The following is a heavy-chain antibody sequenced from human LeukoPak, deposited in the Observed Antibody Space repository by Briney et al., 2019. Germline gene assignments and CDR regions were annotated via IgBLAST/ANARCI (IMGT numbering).Heavy chain of an antibody. Sequence: GGSLRLSCAASGFTFSAYDMNWVRQAPGKGLEWVSYISRSNNVYYAGSVKGRFTISRDNAKNSLYLQMNSLRAEDTAVYYCAYSNSFDYWGQGTLVTISS. J-gene: IGHJ4*02. CDR1: GFTFSAYD. V-gene: IGHV3-69-1*01. CDR3: AYSNSFDY. CDR2: ISRSNNV. D-gene: IGHD4-11*01.